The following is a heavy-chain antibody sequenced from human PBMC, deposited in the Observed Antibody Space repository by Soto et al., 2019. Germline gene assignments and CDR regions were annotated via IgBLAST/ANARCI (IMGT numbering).Heavy chain of an antibody. CDR1: GGSFSGYY. Sequence: SETLSLTCAVYGGSFSGYYWSWIRQPPGKGLEWIGEINHSGSTNYNPSLKSRVTISVDTSKNQFSLKLSSVTAADTAVFYCARGLGDILTGAAPYYYYGIDVWGQGTPVTVSS. V-gene: IGHV4-34*01. J-gene: IGHJ6*02. CDR3: ARGLGDILTGAAPYYYYGIDV. CDR2: INHSGST. D-gene: IGHD3-9*01.